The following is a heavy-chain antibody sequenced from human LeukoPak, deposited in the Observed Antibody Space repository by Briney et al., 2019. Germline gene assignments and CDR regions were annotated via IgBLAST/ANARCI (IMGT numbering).Heavy chain of an antibody. CDR2: IIPILGIA. V-gene: IGHV1-69*02. J-gene: IGHJ4*02. D-gene: IGHD2-2*01. CDR1: GGTFISYT. CDR3: ARLSGYCSSTSCSVRGDY. Sequence: EASVKVSCKASGGTFISYTISWVRQAPGQGREGMGRIIPILGIANYAQKFQGRVTITAEKYKRKDYMELSRLRSEDTAVYYCARLSGYCSSTSCSVRGDYWGQGTLVTVSS.